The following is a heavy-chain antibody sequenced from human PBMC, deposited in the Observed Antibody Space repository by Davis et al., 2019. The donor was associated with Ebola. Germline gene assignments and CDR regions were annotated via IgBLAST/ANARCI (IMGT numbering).Heavy chain of an antibody. Sequence: PGGSLRLSCAASGFTFDDYAMHWVRQAPGKGLEWVSGISWNSGSIGYADSVKGRFTISRDNAKNSLYLQMNSLSAEDTALYYCAKDQGNIVATTDFDYWGQGTLVTVSS. D-gene: IGHD5-12*01. V-gene: IGHV3-9*01. CDR1: GFTFDDYA. CDR3: AKDQGNIVATTDFDY. CDR2: ISWNSGSI. J-gene: IGHJ4*02.